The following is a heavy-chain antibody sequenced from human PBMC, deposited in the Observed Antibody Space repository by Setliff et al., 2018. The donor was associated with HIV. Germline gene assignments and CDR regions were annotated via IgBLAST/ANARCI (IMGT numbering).Heavy chain of an antibody. D-gene: IGHD3-10*01. V-gene: IGHV1-8*01. Sequence: ASVKVSCKASGYNFTSHDTNWVRQAPGQGLEWMGWMNPKSGNTGYARKFQGRVTMTRKTSISTAYMELRSLRSDDTAVYYCASGKGVRGVIITGGLDVWGKGTTVTVSS. CDR3: ASGKGVRGVIITGGLDV. CDR1: GYNFTSHD. J-gene: IGHJ6*04. CDR2: MNPKSGNT.